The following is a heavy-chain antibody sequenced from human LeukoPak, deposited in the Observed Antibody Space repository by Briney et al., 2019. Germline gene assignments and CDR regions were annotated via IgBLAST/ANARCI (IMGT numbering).Heavy chain of an antibody. D-gene: IGHD4-17*01. V-gene: IGHV4-4*02. Sequence: SETLSLTCAVSGGSISSSNWWSWVRQPPGKGLEWIGEIYHRGSTNYNPSLKSRVTISVDKSKSQFSLKLSSVTAADTAVYYCATALVYGDYNYWGQGTLVTVSS. J-gene: IGHJ4*02. CDR1: GGSISSSNW. CDR2: IYHRGST. CDR3: ATALVYGDYNY.